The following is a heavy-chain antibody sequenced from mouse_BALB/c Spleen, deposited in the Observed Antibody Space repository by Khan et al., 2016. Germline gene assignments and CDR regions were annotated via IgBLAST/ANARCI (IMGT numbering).Heavy chain of an antibody. CDR1: GFTFSGFW. J-gene: IGHJ1*01. CDR3: MRYDGYYSCFDV. CDR2: INSDGSAI. V-gene: IGHV11-2*02. D-gene: IGHD2-3*01. Sequence: EVQLLETGGGLVQPGGSRGLSCEGSGFTFSGFWMSWVRQTPGKTLEWIGDINSDGSAINYAPSIKDRFTIFRDNDKRTLYLQMSNVRSEDTATYFCMRYDGYYSCFDVRGGGTTVTVAS.